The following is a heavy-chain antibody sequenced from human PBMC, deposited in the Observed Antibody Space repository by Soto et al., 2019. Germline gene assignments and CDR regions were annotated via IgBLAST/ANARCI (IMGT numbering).Heavy chain of an antibody. V-gene: IGHV3-23*01. CDR2: IHGDGDYM. CDR3: VKHRGGGSYTNGSFAC. D-gene: IGHD1-26*01. J-gene: IGHJ2*01. CDR1: GFTFSCCA. Sequence: EVQLLDSGGGLVQLGGSLRLSCAASGFTFSCCAMSWVRQAPGKGLEWVSTIHGDGDYMQYTDSVKGRFPISRENSRNTLYLQMNSLRGDDTAVYYCVKHRGGGSYTNGSFACWGRGTLVTVSS.